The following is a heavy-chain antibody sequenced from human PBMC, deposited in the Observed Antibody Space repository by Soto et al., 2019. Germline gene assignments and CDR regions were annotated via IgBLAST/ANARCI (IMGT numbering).Heavy chain of an antibody. D-gene: IGHD5-12*01. CDR1: GGSMSSSGYY. V-gene: IGHV4-31*03. J-gene: IGHJ4*02. CDR2: LYYTGST. CDR3: ARARRDGYNYLDY. Sequence: ASETLSLTCTVSGGSMSSSGYYWSWIRQHPGKGLEWIGYLYYTGSTYYNPSLKSRLTMSIDTSKNQFSLKLSSVAAADTAVYYCARARRDGYNYLDYWGQGTLVTVSS.